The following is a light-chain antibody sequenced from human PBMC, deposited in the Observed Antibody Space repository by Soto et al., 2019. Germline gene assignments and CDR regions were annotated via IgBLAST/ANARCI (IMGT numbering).Light chain of an antibody. CDR2: DVS. Sequence: QSALTQPASVSGSPGQSITISCTGTSSDVGAYDYVSWYQQHPGKVPKLMIYDVSNRPSGVSNRFSGSKSGNTASLTISGLPAEDEADYYCSSYTSSINVIFGGGTKLTVL. CDR3: SSYTSSINVI. V-gene: IGLV2-14*01. J-gene: IGLJ2*01. CDR1: SSDVGAYDY.